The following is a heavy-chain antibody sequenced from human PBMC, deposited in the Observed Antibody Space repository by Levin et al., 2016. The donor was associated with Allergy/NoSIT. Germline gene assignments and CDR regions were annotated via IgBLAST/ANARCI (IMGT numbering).Heavy chain of an antibody. D-gene: IGHD5-24*01. V-gene: IGHV5-51*01. CDR3: ASPGVGDGYNWAAGAFDI. Sequence: GGSLRLSCKGSGYSFTSYWIGWVRQMPGKGLEWMGIIYPGDSDTRYSPSFQGQVTISADKSISTAYLQWSSLKASDTAMYYCASPGVGDGYNWAAGAFDIWGQGTMVTVSS. CDR1: GYSFTSYW. CDR2: IYPGDSDT. J-gene: IGHJ3*02.